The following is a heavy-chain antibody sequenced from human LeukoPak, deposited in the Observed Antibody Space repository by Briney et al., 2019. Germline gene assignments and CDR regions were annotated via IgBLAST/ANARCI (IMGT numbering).Heavy chain of an antibody. CDR2: MNWNGGST. CDR1: GFTFYDYG. Sequence: GGSLRLSCAASGFTFYDYGMSWVRQAPGKGLEWVSGMNWNGGSTGYADSVKGRFTISRDNAKNSLYLQMNSLRAEDTASYYCARAPYVRYMDVWGKGTTVIVSS. CDR3: ARAPYVRYMDV. J-gene: IGHJ6*03. V-gene: IGHV3-20*04. D-gene: IGHD2-8*01.